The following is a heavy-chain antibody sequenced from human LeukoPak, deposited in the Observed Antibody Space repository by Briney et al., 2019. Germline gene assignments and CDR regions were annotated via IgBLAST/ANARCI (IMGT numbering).Heavy chain of an antibody. J-gene: IGHJ4*02. CDR2: TSHSDST. CDR3: ASGSSRFDF. CDR1: GDSFSSGY. D-gene: IGHD6-13*01. V-gene: IGHV4-59*01. Sequence: SETLSLTCTVSGDSFSSGYWSWIRQSPGKGLEWIGYTSHSDSTRYNPSLKSRVTMSIDTSMNQFSLKVTSVTAADTAVYYCASGSSRFDFWGQETLVTVSS.